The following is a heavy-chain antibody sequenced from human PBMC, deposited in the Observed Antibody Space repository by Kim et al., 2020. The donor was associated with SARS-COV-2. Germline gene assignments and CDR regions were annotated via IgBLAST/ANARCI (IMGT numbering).Heavy chain of an antibody. CDR3: ATDRGST. D-gene: IGHD6-13*01. Sequence: YDLDSVKGRFAISRDNAKSSVYLQMNFLRADDTAVYYCATDRGSTWGQGTLVTVSS. V-gene: IGHV3-7*01. J-gene: IGHJ4*02.